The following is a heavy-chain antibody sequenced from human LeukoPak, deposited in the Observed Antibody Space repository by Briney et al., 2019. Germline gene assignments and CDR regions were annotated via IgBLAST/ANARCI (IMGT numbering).Heavy chain of an antibody. CDR2: ISAYNGNT. CDR3: ARDPRIAAAANNWFDP. D-gene: IGHD6-13*01. V-gene: IGHV1-18*01. CDR1: GYTFTSYG. Sequence: ASVKVSCKASGYTFTSYGISWVRQAPGQGLEWMGWISAYNGNTNYAQKLQGRVTMTTDISTSTAYMELRSLRSDDTAVYYCARDPRIAAAANNWFDPWGQGTLVTVSS. J-gene: IGHJ5*02.